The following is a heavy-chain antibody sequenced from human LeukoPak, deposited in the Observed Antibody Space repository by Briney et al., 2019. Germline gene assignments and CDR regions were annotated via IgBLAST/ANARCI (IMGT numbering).Heavy chain of an antibody. CDR1: GFTFSSYA. CDR3: AKDLSGWPEYRLHY. CDR2: ISGSGGST. V-gene: IGHV3-23*01. D-gene: IGHD6-19*01. J-gene: IGHJ4*02. Sequence: AGGSLRLSCAASGFTFSSYAMSWARQAPGKGLEWVSAISGSGGSTYYADSVKGRFTISRDNSKNTLYLQMNSLRAEDTAVYYCAKDLSGWPEYRLHYWGQGTLVTVSS.